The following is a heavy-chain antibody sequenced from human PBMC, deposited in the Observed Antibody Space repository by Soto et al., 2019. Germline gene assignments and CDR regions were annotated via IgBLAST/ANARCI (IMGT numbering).Heavy chain of an antibody. J-gene: IGHJ4*02. V-gene: IGHV4-34*01. Sequence: SETLSLTCAVYGGSFSGYYWSWIRQPPGKGLEWIGEINHSGSTNYNPSLKSRVTISVDTSKNHFSLKLSSVTAADTAVYYCARGLISPDRYDFWSGYPHYFDYWGQGTLVTVSS. D-gene: IGHD3-3*01. CDR2: INHSGST. CDR1: GGSFSGYY. CDR3: ARGLISPDRYDFWSGYPHYFDY.